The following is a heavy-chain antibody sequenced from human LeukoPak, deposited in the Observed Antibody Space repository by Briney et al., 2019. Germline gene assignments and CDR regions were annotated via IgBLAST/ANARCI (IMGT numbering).Heavy chain of an antibody. CDR3: ARGGSSGFQPAFY. V-gene: IGHV3-74*01. D-gene: IGHD3-22*01. CDR1: GFTFSSYW. J-gene: IGHJ4*02. Sequence: GGSLRLSCAASGFTFSSYWMHWVRQAPGKGLVWVSRINSDGSSTSYADSVKGRVTVSRDNAKNTLYLQMNSLRAEDTAVYYCARGGSSGFQPAFYWGQGTLVTVSS. CDR2: INSDGSST.